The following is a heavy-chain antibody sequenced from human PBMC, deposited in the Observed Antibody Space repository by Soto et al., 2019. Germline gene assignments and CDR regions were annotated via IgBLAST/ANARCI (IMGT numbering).Heavy chain of an antibody. Sequence: QVQLQESGPGLVKPSETLSLTCSVSGGYVHSYYWSWLRQSPGRGLEWIAYIYYTGRTKYNPSLKSRATISLDTSKNEVYLKMTSVTAADTAVYYCARARVRGVSPDYDFWGQGTQVTVSS. D-gene: IGHD2-8*01. V-gene: IGHV4-59*02. CDR3: ARARVRGVSPDYDF. J-gene: IGHJ4*02. CDR2: IYYTGRT. CDR1: GGYVHSYY.